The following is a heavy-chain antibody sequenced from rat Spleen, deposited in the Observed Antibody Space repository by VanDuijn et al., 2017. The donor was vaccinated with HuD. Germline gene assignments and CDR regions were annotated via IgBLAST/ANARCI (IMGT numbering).Heavy chain of an antibody. CDR3: AKDLDYSGDNWFGY. CDR2: ISYDGGST. J-gene: IGHJ3*01. CDR1: GFTFSNYY. D-gene: IGHD1-1*01. Sequence: EVQLVESGGGLVQPGRSMKLSCAASGFTFSNYYMAWVCQAPKKGLEWVATISYDGGSTYYRDSVKGRFTISRDNAKSTLYLQMESLRSEDTATYYCAKDLDYSGDNWFGYWGQGTLVTVSS. V-gene: IGHV5-20*01.